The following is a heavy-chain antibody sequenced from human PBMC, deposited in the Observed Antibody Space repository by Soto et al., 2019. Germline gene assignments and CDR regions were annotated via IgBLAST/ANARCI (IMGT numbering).Heavy chain of an antibody. CDR2: INHSGST. J-gene: IGHJ4*02. CDR3: ARGDHEYYDILTGYFDY. V-gene: IGHV4-34*01. Sequence: SATPSLPWAFFGLSFGCYYWRLLRTPPGKGLEWIGEINHSGSTNYNPSLKSRVTISVDTSKNQFSLKLSSVTAADTAVYYCARGDHEYYDILTGYFDYWGQGTLVTVSS. CDR1: GLSFGCYY. D-gene: IGHD3-9*01.